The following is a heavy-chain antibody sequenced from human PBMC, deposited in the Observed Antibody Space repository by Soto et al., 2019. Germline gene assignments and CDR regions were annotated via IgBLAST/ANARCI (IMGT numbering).Heavy chain of an antibody. D-gene: IGHD3-9*01. V-gene: IGHV1-24*01. J-gene: IGHJ4*02. CDR1: GYTLTELS. CDR3: ATVLTPDILPGYWGY. Sequence: ASVKVSCKVSGYTLTELSMHWVRRAPGKGLEWMGGFDPEDGETIYAQKFQGRVTMTEDTSTDTAYMELSSLRSEDTAVYYCATVLTPDILPGYWGYWGQGTLVTVSS. CDR2: FDPEDGET.